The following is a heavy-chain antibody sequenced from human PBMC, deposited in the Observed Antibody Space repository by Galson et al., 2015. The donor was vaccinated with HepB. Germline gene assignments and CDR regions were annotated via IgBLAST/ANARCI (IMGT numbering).Heavy chain of an antibody. CDR2: IYHSGST. V-gene: IGHV4-4*02. CDR1: GGSISSSNW. CDR3: ARDQTGLRSHWYFDL. J-gene: IGHJ2*01. Sequence: ETLSLTCAVSGGSISSSNWWSWVRQPPGKGLEWIGEIYHSGSTNYNPSLKSRVTISVDKSKNQFSLKLSSVTAADTAVYYCARDQTGLRSHWYFDLWGRGTLVTVSS. D-gene: IGHD4-17*01.